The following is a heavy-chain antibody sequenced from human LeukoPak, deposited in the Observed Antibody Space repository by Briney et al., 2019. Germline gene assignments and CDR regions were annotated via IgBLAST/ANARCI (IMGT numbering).Heavy chain of an antibody. J-gene: IGHJ4*02. CDR3: ARGAITIFGVALDY. D-gene: IGHD3-3*01. CDR2: INPNSGGT. Sequence: ASVKVSCKASGYTFTGYYMHWMRQAPGQGLEWMGWINPNSGGTNYAQKFQGRVTMTRDTSISTAYMELSRLRSDDTAVYYCARGAITIFGVALDYWGQGTLVTVSS. V-gene: IGHV1-2*02. CDR1: GYTFTGYY.